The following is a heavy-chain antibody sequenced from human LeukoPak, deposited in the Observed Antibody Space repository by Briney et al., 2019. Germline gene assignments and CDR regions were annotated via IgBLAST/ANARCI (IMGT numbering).Heavy chain of an antibody. CDR1: GGSISSSSYY. D-gene: IGHD1-26*01. CDR2: IYYSGST. V-gene: IGHV4-39*01. CDR3: ARDQWELLSYFDY. J-gene: IGHJ4*02. Sequence: KPSETLSLTCTVSGGSISSSSYYWGWIRQPPGKGLEWIGSIYYSGSTYYNPSLKSRVTISVDTSKNQFSLKLSSVTAADTAVYYCARDQWELLSYFDYWGQGTLVTVSS.